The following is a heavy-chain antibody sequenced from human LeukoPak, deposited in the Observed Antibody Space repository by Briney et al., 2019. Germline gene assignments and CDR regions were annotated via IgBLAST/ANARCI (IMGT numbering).Heavy chain of an antibody. V-gene: IGHV4-59*01. J-gene: IGHJ4*02. CDR3: ARVARRDGYKQYYFDY. D-gene: IGHD5-24*01. CDR1: GGSISSYY. CDR2: IYYSGST. Sequence: SETLSLTCTVSGGSISSYYWSWIRQPPGKGLEGIGYIYYSGSTNYNPSLKRRFTISVDTSKNQFSLKLSSVTAADTAVYYCARVARRDGYKQYYFDYWGQGTLVTVSS.